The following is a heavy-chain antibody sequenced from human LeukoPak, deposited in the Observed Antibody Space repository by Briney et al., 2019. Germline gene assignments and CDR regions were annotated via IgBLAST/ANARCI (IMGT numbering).Heavy chain of an antibody. CDR1: GFTFSSYW. CDR3: ARDADYYDSSGRPDY. D-gene: IGHD3-22*01. J-gene: IGHJ4*02. Sequence: GGSLRLSCAASGFTFSSYWMSWVRQAPGKGLEWVANIKQDGSEKYYVDSVKGRFTISRDNAKNSLYLQMNSLRAEDTAVYYCARDADYYDSSGRPDYWGQGTLVTVSS. CDR2: IKQDGSEK. V-gene: IGHV3-7*01.